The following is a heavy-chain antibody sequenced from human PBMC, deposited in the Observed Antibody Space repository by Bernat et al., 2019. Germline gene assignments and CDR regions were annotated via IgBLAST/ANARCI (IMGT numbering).Heavy chain of an antibody. V-gene: IGHV4-34*01. CDR1: VGSFSGYY. CDR3: ARGHRGGYCSSTSCYTRYNWFDP. J-gene: IGHJ5*02. CDR2: MNHRGST. D-gene: IGHD2-2*02. Sequence: QVQLQQWGAGLLKPSETLSLTGAVNVGSFSGYYWSWFRQPSGKGREWIGEMNHRGSTNYNPSFKRPVTIPVDTSKNQFSLRLSSVTAANTAVYYCARGHRGGYCSSTSCYTRYNWFDPWGQGTLVTVSS.